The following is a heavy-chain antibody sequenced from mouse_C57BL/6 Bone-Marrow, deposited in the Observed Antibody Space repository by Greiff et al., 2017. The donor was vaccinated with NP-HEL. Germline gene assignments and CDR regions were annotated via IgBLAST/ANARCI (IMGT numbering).Heavy chain of an antibody. J-gene: IGHJ1*03. CDR2: IHPSDSDT. CDR1: GYTFTSYW. V-gene: IGHV1-74*01. CDR3: AIEGIYYGNYGTPGGFDV. Sequence: VQLQQPGAELVKPGASVKVSCKASGYTFTSYWMHWVKQRPGQGLEWIGRIHPSDSDTNYNQKFKGKATLTVDKSSSTAYMQLSSLTSEDSAVYYCAIEGIYYGNYGTPGGFDVWGTGTTVTVSS. D-gene: IGHD2-1*01.